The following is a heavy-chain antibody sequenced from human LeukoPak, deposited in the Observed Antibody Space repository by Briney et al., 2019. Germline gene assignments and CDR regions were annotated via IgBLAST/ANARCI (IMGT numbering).Heavy chain of an antibody. D-gene: IGHD6-13*01. CDR1: GFTFSNYW. CDR3: AKDVAAAAGYYFDY. Sequence: QAGGSLRLSCAASGFTFSNYWMAWVRQAPGKGLEWVSVISESGGSTYYADSVKGRFTISRDNSKNTLYLQMNSLRAEDTAVYYCAKDVAAAAGYYFDYWGQGTLVSVSS. V-gene: IGHV3-23*01. J-gene: IGHJ4*02. CDR2: ISESGGST.